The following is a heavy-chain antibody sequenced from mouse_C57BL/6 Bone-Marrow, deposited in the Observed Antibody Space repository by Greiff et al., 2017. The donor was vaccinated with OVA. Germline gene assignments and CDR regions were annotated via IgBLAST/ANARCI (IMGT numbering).Heavy chain of an antibody. J-gene: IGHJ3*01. CDR1: GYTFTTYP. Sequence: QVQLKESGAELVKPGASVKMSCKASGYTFTTYPIEWMKQNHGKSLEWIGNFHPYNDDTKYNEKFKGKATLTVEKSSSTVYLELSRLTSDDSAVYYCARPGDYDGDWFAYWGQGTLVTGSA. V-gene: IGHV1-47*01. D-gene: IGHD2-4*01. CDR3: ARPGDYDGDWFAY. CDR2: FHPYNDDT.